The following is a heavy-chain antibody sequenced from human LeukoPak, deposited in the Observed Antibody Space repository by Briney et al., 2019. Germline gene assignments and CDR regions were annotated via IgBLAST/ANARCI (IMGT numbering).Heavy chain of an antibody. CDR3: ARELVVRGLRPNWFDP. CDR1: GYTFTSYG. Sequence: ASVKVSCKASGYTFTSYGISWVRQAPGQGLEWMGWISAYNGNTNYAQKLQGRVTMTTDTSTSTAYMELRSLRSDDTAVYYCARELVVRGLRPNWFDPWGQGTLVTVSS. CDR2: ISAYNGNT. D-gene: IGHD3-10*01. J-gene: IGHJ5*02. V-gene: IGHV1-18*01.